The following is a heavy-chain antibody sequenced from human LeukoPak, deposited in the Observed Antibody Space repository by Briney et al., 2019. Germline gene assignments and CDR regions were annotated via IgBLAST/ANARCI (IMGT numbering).Heavy chain of an antibody. CDR1: GFTLSNAG. CDR2: IQSKTDARTT. V-gene: IGHV3-15*01. CDR3: TTCEAD. J-gene: IGHJ4*02. Sequence: GGSLRLSCAASGFTLSNAGMSWVSQAPGKGLEWVGRIQSKTDARTTDYAAPVKGRFTISRDDSKNTLYLQMNSLKTEDTAVYYCTTCEADWVQGTLVTVSA.